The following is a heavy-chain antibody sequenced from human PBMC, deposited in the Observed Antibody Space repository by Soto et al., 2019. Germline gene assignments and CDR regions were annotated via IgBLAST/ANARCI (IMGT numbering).Heavy chain of an antibody. D-gene: IGHD2-15*01. Sequence: QLQLQESGSGLVKPSQTLSLTCAVSGGSISSGGYSWSWIRQPPGKGLEWIGYIYHSGSTYYNPSLKSRVTISVYRSKNRFSLKLSSVTAADTAVYYCARVHGGTSWFDPWGQGTLVTVSS. CDR2: IYHSGST. J-gene: IGHJ5*02. CDR1: GGSISSGGYS. V-gene: IGHV4-30-2*01. CDR3: ARVHGGTSWFDP.